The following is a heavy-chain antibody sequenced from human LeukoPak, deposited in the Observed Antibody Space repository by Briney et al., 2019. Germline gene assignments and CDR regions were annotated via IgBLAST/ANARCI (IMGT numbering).Heavy chain of an antibody. CDR1: GFIFSSYE. J-gene: IGHJ4*02. D-gene: IGHD6-19*01. Sequence: GGSLRLSCAASGFIFSSYEMNWVRQAPGKGLEWVSYISSGDITTHYADAVKGRFTISRDNAKNSLYLQMDSLRAEDTAVYYCARESTGWFENCWGQGTLVTVSS. V-gene: IGHV3-48*03. CDR3: ARESTGWFENC. CDR2: ISSGDITT.